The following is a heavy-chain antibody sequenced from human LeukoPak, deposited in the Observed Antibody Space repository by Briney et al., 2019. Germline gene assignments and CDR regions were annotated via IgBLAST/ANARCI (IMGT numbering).Heavy chain of an antibody. Sequence: GGSLRLSCAASGFTCSDCYMSWVSKAPGKGLEWVSYISSSSSYTNYADSVKGRFTITRDNAKNSLYLQMNSLRAEDTAVYYCARDPDGGYYFDYWGQGTLVTVSS. J-gene: IGHJ4*02. CDR1: GFTCSDCY. CDR2: ISSSSSYT. D-gene: IGHD5-24*01. V-gene: IGHV3-11*05. CDR3: ARDPDGGYYFDY.